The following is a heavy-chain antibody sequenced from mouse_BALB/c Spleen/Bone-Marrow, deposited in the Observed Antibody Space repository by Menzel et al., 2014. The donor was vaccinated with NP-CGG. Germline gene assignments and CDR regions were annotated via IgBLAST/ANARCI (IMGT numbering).Heavy chain of an antibody. Sequence: VQLKESGGGLVQPGGSLRLSCATSGFTFTDYYMSWVRQPPGKALEWLGFIRNKANGYTTEYSASVKGRFTISRDNSQSILYLQMNTLRAEDSATYHCARDMGLLRFDYWGQGTTLTVSS. CDR2: IRNKANGYTT. D-gene: IGHD1-1*01. CDR3: ARDMGLLRFDY. J-gene: IGHJ2*01. CDR1: GFTFTDYY. V-gene: IGHV7-3*02.